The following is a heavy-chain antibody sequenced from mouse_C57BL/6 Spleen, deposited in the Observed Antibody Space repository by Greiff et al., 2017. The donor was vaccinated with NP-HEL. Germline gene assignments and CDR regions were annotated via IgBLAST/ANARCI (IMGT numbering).Heavy chain of an antibody. V-gene: IGHV1-52*01. J-gene: IGHJ1*03. CDR2: IDPSDSET. Sequence: QVHVKQPGAELVRPGSSVKLSCKASGYTFTSYWMHWVKQRPIQGLEWIGNIDPSDSETHYNQKFKDKATLTVDKSSSTAYMQLSSLTSEDSAVYYCARERTMVPYWYFDVWGTGTTVTVSS. CDR1: GYTFTSYW. D-gene: IGHD2-1*01. CDR3: ARERTMVPYWYFDV.